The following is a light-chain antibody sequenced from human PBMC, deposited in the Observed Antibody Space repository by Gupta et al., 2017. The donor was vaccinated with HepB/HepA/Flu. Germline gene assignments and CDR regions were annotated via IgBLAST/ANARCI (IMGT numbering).Light chain of an antibody. CDR1: SGHSSYA. V-gene: IGLV4-69*01. Sequence: QLVLTQSPSASASLGASVTLTCTLSSGHSSYAIAWHQQQPEKGPRYLMKLNSHCSHTKGDGSPNRFSGASSGAERYLTTSSLQSEDEADDYCQTWCTGLWVFGGWTKLTVL. CDR2: LNSHCSH. CDR3: QTWCTGLWV. J-gene: IGLJ3*02.